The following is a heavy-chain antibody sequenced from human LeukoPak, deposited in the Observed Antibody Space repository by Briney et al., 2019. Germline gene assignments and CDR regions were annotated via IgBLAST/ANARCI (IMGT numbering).Heavy chain of an antibody. CDR2: INHSGST. J-gene: IGHJ4*02. D-gene: IGHD6-13*01. Sequence: SETLSLTCAVYGGSFSGYYWSWIRQPPGKGLEWIGEINHSGSTNYNPSLKSRVTISVDTSKNQFSLKLSSVTAADTAVYHCARTMAAAASRDYWGQGTLVTVSS. V-gene: IGHV4-34*01. CDR1: GGSFSGYY. CDR3: ARTMAAAASRDY.